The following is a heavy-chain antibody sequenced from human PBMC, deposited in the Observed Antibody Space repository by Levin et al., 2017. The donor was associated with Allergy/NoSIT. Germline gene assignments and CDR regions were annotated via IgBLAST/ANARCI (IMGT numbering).Heavy chain of an antibody. J-gene: IGHJ4*02. D-gene: IGHD3-16*01. CDR2: INHSGST. CDR3: ARAEYGGVLLLSFDY. V-gene: IGHV4-34*01. Sequence: PGGSLRLSCAVYGGSFSGYYWSWIRQPPGKGLEWIGEINHSGSTNYNPSLKSRVTISVDTSKNQFSLKLSSVTAADTAVYYCARAEYGGVLLLSFDYWGQGTLVTVSS. CDR1: GGSFSGYY.